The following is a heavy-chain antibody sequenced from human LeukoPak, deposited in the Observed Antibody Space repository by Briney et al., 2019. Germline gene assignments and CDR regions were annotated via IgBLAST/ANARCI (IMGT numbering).Heavy chain of an antibody. D-gene: IGHD2-15*01. CDR3: ARAPRYCSGGTCYGPRFDY. CDR1: GFTFSSYW. CDR2: IKQDGSEK. Sequence: GGSLRLSCAASGFTFSSYWMSRVRQAPGKGLEWVANIKQDGSEKYYVDSVKGRFTISRDNAKNSLFLQTNSLRAEDTAVYYCARAPRYCSGGTCYGPRFDYWGQGTLSPSPQ. V-gene: IGHV3-7*01. J-gene: IGHJ4*02.